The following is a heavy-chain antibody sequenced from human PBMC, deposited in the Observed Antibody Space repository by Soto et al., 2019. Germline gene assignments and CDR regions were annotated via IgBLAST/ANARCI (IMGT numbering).Heavy chain of an antibody. CDR1: GGSFSGYY. V-gene: IGHV4-34*01. D-gene: IGHD2-15*01. CDR2: INHSGST. Sequence: PSETLSLTCAVYGGSFSGYYWSWIRQPPGKGLEWIGEINHSGSTNYNPSLKSRVTISVDTSKNQFSLKLSSVTAADTAVYYCARAGEEYCSGGSCYRDFDYWGQGTLVTVSS. J-gene: IGHJ4*02. CDR3: ARAGEEYCSGGSCYRDFDY.